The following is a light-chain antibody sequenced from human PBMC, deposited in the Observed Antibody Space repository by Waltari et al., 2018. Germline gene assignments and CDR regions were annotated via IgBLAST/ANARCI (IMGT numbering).Light chain of an antibody. Sequence: DIVMTQCPDSLAVSLGERATINCKSSQSVLYSSNNRNYLAWYQQKPEQPPKMLIYWASTRESGVPDRFSGSGSGTDFTLTISSLQAEDVAVYYCHQYYSNRMWTFGQGTKVEIK. CDR1: QSVLYSSNNRNY. J-gene: IGKJ1*01. CDR3: HQYYSNRMWT. CDR2: WAS. V-gene: IGKV4-1*01.